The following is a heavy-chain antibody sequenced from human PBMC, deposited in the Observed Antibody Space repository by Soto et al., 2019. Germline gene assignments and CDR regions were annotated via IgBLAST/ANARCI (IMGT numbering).Heavy chain of an antibody. CDR1: GFSLNTRGVG. D-gene: IGHD6-13*01. J-gene: IGHJ4*02. CDR3: AHRHIAAAGFDY. Sequence: QITLKESGPTLVKPTQTLTLTCTFSGFSLNTRGVGVGWIRQPPGKALEWLALIYWDDDERYSPSLRSRLTIHKDTSKHQVVLTMTNMDPVDTATYYRAHRHIAAAGFDYWGQGTLVTVSS. V-gene: IGHV2-5*02. CDR2: IYWDDDE.